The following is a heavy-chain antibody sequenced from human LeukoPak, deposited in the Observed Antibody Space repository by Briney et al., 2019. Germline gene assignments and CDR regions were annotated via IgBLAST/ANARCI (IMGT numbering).Heavy chain of an antibody. J-gene: IGHJ5*02. CDR1: GYTFTNSD. D-gene: IGHD3-10*01. CDR2: MNPDSGNT. CDR3: ARYITMVRGGSWFDP. V-gene: IGHV1-8*01. Sequence: GASVKVSCKASGYTFTNSDINWVRQAAGQGLEWMGWMNPDSGNTGYVRNFQGRVTMTRNTSISTAYMELSSLRSEDTAVYYCARYITMVRGGSWFDPWGQGTLVTVSS.